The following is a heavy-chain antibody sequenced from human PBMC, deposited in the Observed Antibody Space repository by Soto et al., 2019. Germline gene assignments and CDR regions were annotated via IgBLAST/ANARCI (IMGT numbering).Heavy chain of an antibody. CDR2: IHHSGST. D-gene: IGHD3-16*01. V-gene: IGHV4-4*02. CDR3: ARGFDYRWVY. J-gene: IGHJ4*02. CDR1: GGSISIDYW. Sequence: PSETLSLTCAFSGGSISIDYWLSWVRQPPGKGLEWIGEIHHSGSTNYIQSLKSRVTMSLDKSNNQLSLKLSSVTAADTAVYYCARGFDYRWVYWGQGTLVTVSS.